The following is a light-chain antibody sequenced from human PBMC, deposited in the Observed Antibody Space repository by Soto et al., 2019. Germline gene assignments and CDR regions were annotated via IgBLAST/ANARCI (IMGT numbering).Light chain of an antibody. CDR1: SSDVGDYNY. J-gene: IGLJ2*01. Sequence: QSALTQPASVSGSPGQSITISCTGTSSDVGDYNYVSWYQQHPGKAPKLMIYDVSNRPSGVSNRFSGSKSGNTASLTISGLQAEDEADYYCSSYTICTRIFGGGTKLTVL. CDR3: SSYTICTRI. V-gene: IGLV2-14*01. CDR2: DVS.